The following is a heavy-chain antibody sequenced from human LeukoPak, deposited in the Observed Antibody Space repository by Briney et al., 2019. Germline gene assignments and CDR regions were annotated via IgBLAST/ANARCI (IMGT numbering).Heavy chain of an antibody. Sequence: SETLSLTCTVAGESISDNYWSWIRQPAGKGLEWIGRMFSSGSTNSNPSLKSRHTISVDTSKNQFSLKLSSVTAADTAVYYCAREGEIAAAGTFRHWGQGTLVTVSS. CDR3: AREGEIAAAGTFRH. CDR1: GESISDNY. CDR2: MFSSGST. D-gene: IGHD6-13*01. V-gene: IGHV4-4*07. J-gene: IGHJ4*02.